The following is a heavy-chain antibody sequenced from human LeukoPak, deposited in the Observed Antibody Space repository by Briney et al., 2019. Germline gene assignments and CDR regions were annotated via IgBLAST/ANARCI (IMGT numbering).Heavy chain of an antibody. D-gene: IGHD2-2*01. J-gene: IGHJ4*02. CDR3: AKDQGHSTSYYADY. V-gene: IGHV3-23*01. Sequence: PGGSLRLSCAASGFTFSGYAMSWVRQAPGKGLEWVSAISGSGGSTYYADSVKGRFTISRDNSKNTLYLQMNSLRAEDTAVYYCAKDQGHSTSYYADYWGQGTLVTVSS. CDR2: ISGSGGST. CDR1: GFTFSGYA.